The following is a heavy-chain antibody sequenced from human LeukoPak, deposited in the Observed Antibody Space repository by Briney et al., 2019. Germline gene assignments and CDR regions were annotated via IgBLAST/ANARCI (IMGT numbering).Heavy chain of an antibody. D-gene: IGHD3-9*01. CDR1: GFTFSSYA. CDR2: ISYDGINK. CDR3: ARDGVAGPYYDILTGFFDY. Sequence: GGSLRLSCAASGFTFSSYAMRWVRQAPGKGLEWVAVISYDGINKYYADSVKGRFTISRDNSKNTLYLQMNSLRAEDTAVYYCARDGVAGPYYDILTGFFDYWGQGTLVTVSS. J-gene: IGHJ4*02. V-gene: IGHV3-30*04.